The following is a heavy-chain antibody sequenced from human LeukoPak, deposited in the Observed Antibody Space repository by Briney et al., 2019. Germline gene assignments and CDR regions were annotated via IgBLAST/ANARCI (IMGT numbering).Heavy chain of an antibody. CDR3: ARRAGDYSHPYDY. J-gene: IGHJ4*02. V-gene: IGHV3-53*01. CDR1: GLTVSSNC. Sequence: PGGSLRLSCAASGLTVSSNCMSWVRQAPGKGRGWVSFIYSGGNTYYADPVKGRFTISRDNSKNTVHLQMNSLRAEDTAMYYCARRAGDYSHPYDYWGQGTLVTVSS. D-gene: IGHD3-22*01. CDR2: IYSGGNT.